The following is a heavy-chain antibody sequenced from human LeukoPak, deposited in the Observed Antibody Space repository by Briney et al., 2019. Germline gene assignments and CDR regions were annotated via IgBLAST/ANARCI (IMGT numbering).Heavy chain of an antibody. D-gene: IGHD5-12*01. CDR2: ISSSSSYT. J-gene: IGHJ4*02. Sequence: GSLRLSCAASGFTFSDYYMSWIRQAPGKGLEWVSYISSSSSYTNYADSVKGRFTISRDNAKNSLYLQMNSLRAEDTAVYYCARGGYSGCDFDYWGQGTLVTVSS. CDR1: GFTFSDYY. V-gene: IGHV3-11*06. CDR3: ARGGYSGCDFDY.